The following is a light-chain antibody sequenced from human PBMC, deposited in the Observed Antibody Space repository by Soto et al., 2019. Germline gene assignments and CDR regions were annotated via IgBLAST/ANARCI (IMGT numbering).Light chain of an antibody. V-gene: IGKV3-20*01. CDR2: GAS. Sequence: EVVLTQSPGTLSLSPGGRATLSCRASQSVSRRLAWYQQRPGQSPRLLISGASMRASGVPVRFIGSGSGTDFTLTISRLEPEDFAVYYCQQFSSYPLTFGGGT. CDR3: QQFSSYPLT. J-gene: IGKJ4*01. CDR1: QSVSRR.